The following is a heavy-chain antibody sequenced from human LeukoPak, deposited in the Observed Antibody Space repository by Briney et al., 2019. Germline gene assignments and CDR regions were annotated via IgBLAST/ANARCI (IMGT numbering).Heavy chain of an antibody. CDR3: ARDLGYGSGTFDY. D-gene: IGHD3-10*01. Sequence: GGSLRLSCAASGFTFDDYGMSWVRQAPGKGLEWVSGINWNGGSTGYADSVKGRFTISRDNSKNTLYLHMNSLRAEDTAVYYCARDLGYGSGTFDYWGQGTLVTVSS. V-gene: IGHV3-20*04. J-gene: IGHJ4*02. CDR1: GFTFDDYG. CDR2: INWNGGST.